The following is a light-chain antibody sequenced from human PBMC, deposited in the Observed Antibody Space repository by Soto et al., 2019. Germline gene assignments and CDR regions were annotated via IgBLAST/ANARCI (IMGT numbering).Light chain of an antibody. J-gene: IGKJ1*01. CDR2: RVS. CDR3: QQDGSAWT. Sequence: ESVLTQSPGTLSLSPGERATLSCRASQSVSSNYLAWYQQKPGQAPSPLIFRVSSRATGIPDRFSGSGSGPDFTLPIRRLEPEDFAVYYCQQDGSAWTFGQGTKVEI. V-gene: IGKV3-20*01. CDR1: QSVSSNY.